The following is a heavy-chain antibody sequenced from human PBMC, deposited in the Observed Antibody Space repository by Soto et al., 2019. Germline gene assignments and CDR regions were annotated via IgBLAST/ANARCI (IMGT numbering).Heavy chain of an antibody. Sequence: SETLSLICAVSGGVISSYNWWIWVRQPPGKGLEWIGEIYHSGSTNYTPSLKSRVTISVDKSKNQFSLKLNSVTAADTAVYYCARLGGSYAVPHFDYWGQGTLVNVSS. D-gene: IGHD1-26*01. J-gene: IGHJ4*02. CDR3: ARLGGSYAVPHFDY. CDR2: IYHSGST. CDR1: GGVISSYNW. V-gene: IGHV4-4*02.